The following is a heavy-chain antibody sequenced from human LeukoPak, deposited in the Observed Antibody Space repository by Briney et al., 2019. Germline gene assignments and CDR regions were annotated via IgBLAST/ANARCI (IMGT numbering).Heavy chain of an antibody. D-gene: IGHD2-2*01. Sequence: GASVKVSCKASGYTFTSYGISWVRQAPGQGLEWMGWISAYNGNTNYAQKLQGRVTMTTDTSTSTAYMELRSLRPDDTAVYYCARADVPAAVYYYGMDVWGQGTTVTVSS. J-gene: IGHJ6*02. CDR1: GYTFTSYG. CDR2: ISAYNGNT. V-gene: IGHV1-18*01. CDR3: ARADVPAAVYYYGMDV.